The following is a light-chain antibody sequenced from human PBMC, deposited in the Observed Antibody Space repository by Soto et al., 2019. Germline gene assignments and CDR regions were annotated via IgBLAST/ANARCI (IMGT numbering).Light chain of an antibody. V-gene: IGKV3-20*01. CDR3: QQYGSSRT. Sequence: ELVLTQSPGTLSLSPGDRATLSCRASQSVSSTYLAWYQQRPGQAPRLLICGGSSRATGIPHRFTGSGSGTDFTLTISRLEPEDFAVYYWQQYGSSRTFGQVAKVAIK. CDR1: QSVSSTY. CDR2: GGS. J-gene: IGKJ1*01.